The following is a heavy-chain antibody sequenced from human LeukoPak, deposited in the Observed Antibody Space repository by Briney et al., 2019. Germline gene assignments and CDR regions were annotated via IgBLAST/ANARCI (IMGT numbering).Heavy chain of an antibody. CDR2: IYHSGST. CDR1: GGSISSGGYS. Sequence: SQTLSLTCAVSGGSISSGGYSWSWIRQPPGKGLEWIGYIYHSGSTYYNPALKSRLTISVDRSKNQFSLKLSSVTAADTAVYYCARGSPLLGAFDIWGQGTMVTVSS. D-gene: IGHD2-15*01. V-gene: IGHV4-30-2*01. CDR3: ARGSPLLGAFDI. J-gene: IGHJ3*02.